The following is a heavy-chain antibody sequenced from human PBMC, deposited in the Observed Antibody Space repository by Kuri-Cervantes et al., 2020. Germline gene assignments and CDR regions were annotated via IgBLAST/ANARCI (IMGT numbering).Heavy chain of an antibody. J-gene: IGHJ6*02. CDR3: ARGYYYDSSGYAYYYYGMDV. CDR2: INPNSGGT. CDR1: GYTFTGYY. D-gene: IGHD3-22*01. V-gene: IGHV1-2*02. Sequence: ASVKVSCKASGYTFTGYYMHWVRQAPGQGLEWMGWINPNSGGTNYAQKFQGRVTMTRDTSTSTAYMELSRLRSDDTAVYYCARGYYYDSSGYAYYYYGMDVWGQGTTVTVSS.